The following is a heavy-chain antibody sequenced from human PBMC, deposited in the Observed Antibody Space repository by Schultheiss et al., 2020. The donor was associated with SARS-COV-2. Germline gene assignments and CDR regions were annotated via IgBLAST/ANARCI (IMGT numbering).Heavy chain of an antibody. V-gene: IGHV1-8*01. Sequence: ASVKVSCKASGYTFTSYDINWVRQATGQGLEWMGWMNPNSGNTGYAQKFQGRVTVTTDTSTNTAYMELSRLRSDDTAVYYCARGSHDQGVVGWFDPWGQGTLVTVSS. D-gene: IGHD1-26*01. CDR3: ARGSHDQGVVGWFDP. CDR2: MNPNSGNT. J-gene: IGHJ5*02. CDR1: GYTFTSYD.